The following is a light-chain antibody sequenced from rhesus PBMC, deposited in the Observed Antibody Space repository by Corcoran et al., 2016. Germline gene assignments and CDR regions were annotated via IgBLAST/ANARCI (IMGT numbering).Light chain of an antibody. V-gene: IGKV1-22*01. Sequence: DIQMTQSPSSLSASVGDTVTITCRASQSISSWLAWYQQKPGKAPKLLIYKASNLQSGVPSRFSGSGSVTDFTLTISSLQSKDFATYNCQQYSSSPWTFGQGTKVEIK. CDR2: KAS. CDR1: QSISSW. J-gene: IGKJ1*01. CDR3: QQYSSSPWT.